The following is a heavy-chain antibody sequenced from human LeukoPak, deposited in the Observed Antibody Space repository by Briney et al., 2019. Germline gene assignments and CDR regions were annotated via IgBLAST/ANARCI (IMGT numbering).Heavy chain of an antibody. V-gene: IGHV3-30*18. CDR1: GFTFSSYG. CDR3: AKGAKRGLQSGDAFDV. J-gene: IGHJ3*01. D-gene: IGHD5-24*01. CDR2: MSYDGSNK. Sequence: PGGTLRLSCAASGFTFSSYGKHWVRKAPGKGLERVAVMSYDGSNKYYADSVKRPFTVSRDNSKSPLYLQMNSLRAEDTAVYYCAKGAKRGLQSGDAFDVWGQGTMVTVSS.